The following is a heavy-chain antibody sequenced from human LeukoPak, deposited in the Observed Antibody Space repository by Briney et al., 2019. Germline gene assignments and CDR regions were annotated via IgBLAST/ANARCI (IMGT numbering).Heavy chain of an antibody. J-gene: IGHJ4*02. D-gene: IGHD3-22*01. Sequence: ASVKVSCXASGYTFTSYGISWVRQAPGQGLEWMGWINPNSGGTNYAQKFQGRVTMTRDTSISTAYMELSRLRSDDTAVYYCATPGYYFDGSGYYPLTYWGQGTLVTVSS. CDR1: GYTFTSYG. CDR2: INPNSGGT. CDR3: ATPGYYFDGSGYYPLTY. V-gene: IGHV1-2*02.